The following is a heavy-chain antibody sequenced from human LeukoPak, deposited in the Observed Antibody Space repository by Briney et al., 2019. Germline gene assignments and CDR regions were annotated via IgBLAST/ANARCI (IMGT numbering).Heavy chain of an antibody. CDR2: INHSGST. CDR3: AGLFRRIPSTTGGNWFDP. Sequence: SETESLTCAVYGGSFSGYYWSWVRQPPGKGLEWIGEINHSGSTNYNPSLKSRVTISVDTSKNQFSLKLSSVTAADTAVYYCAGLFRRIPSTTGGNWFDPWGQGTLVTVSS. CDR1: GGSFSGYY. V-gene: IGHV4-34*01. D-gene: IGHD1-1*01. J-gene: IGHJ5*02.